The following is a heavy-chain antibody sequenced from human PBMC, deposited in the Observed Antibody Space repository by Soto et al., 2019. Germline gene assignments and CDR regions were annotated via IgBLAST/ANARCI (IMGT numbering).Heavy chain of an antibody. CDR2: IYYSGST. CDR3: ARRETVGNGYFDWLLAFDI. V-gene: IGHV4-61*01. D-gene: IGHD3-9*01. J-gene: IGHJ3*02. Sequence: PSETLSLTCTVSGGSVSSGSYYWSWIRQPPGKGLEWIGYIYYSGSTNYNPSLKSRVTISVDTSKNQFSLKLSSVTAADTAVYYCARRETVGNGYFDWLLAFDIWGQGTMVTVSS. CDR1: GGSVSSGSYY.